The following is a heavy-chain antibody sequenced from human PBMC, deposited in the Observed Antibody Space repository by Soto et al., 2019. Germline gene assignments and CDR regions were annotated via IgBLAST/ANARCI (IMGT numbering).Heavy chain of an antibody. D-gene: IGHD1-1*01. CDR2: MNPNSGNT. J-gene: IGHJ3*02. CDR3: ARGLRQIPTTEDDDAFDI. CDR1: GYTFTSYD. V-gene: IGHV1-8*01. Sequence: GAPVKVSCKASGYTFTSYDINWVRQATGQGLEWMGWMNPNSGNTGYAQKFQGRVTMTRNTSISTAYMELSSLRSEDTAVYYCARGLRQIPTTEDDDAFDIWGQGTMVTVSS.